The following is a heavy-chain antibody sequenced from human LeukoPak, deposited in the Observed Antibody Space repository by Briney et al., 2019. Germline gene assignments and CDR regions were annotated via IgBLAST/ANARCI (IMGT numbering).Heavy chain of an antibody. Sequence: GGSLRLSCAASGFTVSSNYMSWVRQAPGKGLEWVSVIYSGGSTYYADSVKGRFTISRDNSKNTLYLQMNSLRAEDTAVYYCARIGSRGWYDYYYYGMDVWGQGTTVTVSS. J-gene: IGHJ6*02. CDR3: ARIGSRGWYDYYYYGMDV. CDR1: GFTVSSNY. D-gene: IGHD6-19*01. V-gene: IGHV3-66*01. CDR2: IYSGGST.